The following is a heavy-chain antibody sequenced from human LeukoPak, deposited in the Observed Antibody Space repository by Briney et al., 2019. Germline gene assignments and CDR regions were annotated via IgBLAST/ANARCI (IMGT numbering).Heavy chain of an antibody. CDR3: ARRRSYGSGSYYRADKYYFDY. V-gene: IGHV4-34*01. CDR1: GGSFSGYY. CDR2: INHSGST. Sequence: SETLSLTCAVYGGSFSGYYWSWIRQPPGKGLEWIGEINHSGSTNYNPSLKSRVTISVDTSKNQFSLKLSSVTAADTAVYYCARRRSYGSGSYYRADKYYFDYWGQGTLVTVSS. D-gene: IGHD3-10*01. J-gene: IGHJ4*02.